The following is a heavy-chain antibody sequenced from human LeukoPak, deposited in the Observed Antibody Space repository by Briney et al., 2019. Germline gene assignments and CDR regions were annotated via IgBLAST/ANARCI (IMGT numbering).Heavy chain of an antibody. CDR1: GFSFGDYG. V-gene: IGHV3-23*01. J-gene: IGHJ4*02. CDR3: ARGGHYSHYDY. CDR2: ISGFVEST. Sequence: GRSLRLSCTASGFSFGDYGMSWVRQPPGKGLEWFSTISGFVESTFYADSVKGRFTISRDNSKNTVFLQMNSLRSEDTALYYCARGGHYSHYDYWGQGALVTVSS. D-gene: IGHD5-18*01.